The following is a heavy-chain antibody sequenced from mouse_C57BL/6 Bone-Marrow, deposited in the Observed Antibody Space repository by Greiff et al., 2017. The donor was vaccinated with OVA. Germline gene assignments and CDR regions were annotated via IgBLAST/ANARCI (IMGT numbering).Heavy chain of an antibody. CDR2: INPNNGGT. Sequence: VQLQQSGPELVKPGASVKMSCKASGYTFTDYNMHWVKQSHGKSLEWIGYINPNNGGTSYNQKFKGKATLTVNKSSSTAYMELRSLTSEDSAVYYCARRGGYYYGSSYVPFAYWGQGTLVTVSA. D-gene: IGHD1-1*01. J-gene: IGHJ3*01. CDR3: ARRGGYYYGSSYVPFAY. V-gene: IGHV1-22*01. CDR1: GYTFTDYN.